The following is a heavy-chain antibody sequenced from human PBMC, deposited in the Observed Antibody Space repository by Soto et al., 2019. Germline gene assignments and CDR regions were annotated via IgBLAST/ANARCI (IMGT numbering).Heavy chain of an antibody. J-gene: IGHJ4*02. V-gene: IGHV3-23*01. D-gene: IGHD2-8*01. CDR2: ISGSGGST. CDR3: AKALKGFVLMVYAFDY. Sequence: GGSLRLSCAASGFTFSSYAMSWVRQAPGKGLEWVSAISGSGGSTYYADSVKGRFTISRDNSKNTLYLQMNSLRAEDTAVYYCAKALKGFVLMVYAFDYWGQGTLVTVSS. CDR1: GFTFSSYA.